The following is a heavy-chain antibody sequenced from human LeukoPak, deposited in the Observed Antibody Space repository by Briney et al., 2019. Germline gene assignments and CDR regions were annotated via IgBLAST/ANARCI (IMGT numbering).Heavy chain of an antibody. CDR3: AKDDAWLRFGE. V-gene: IGHV3-23*01. D-gene: IGHD3-10*01. Sequence: PGETLRLSCAASGFTFSSHGMNWVRQAPGKGLEWVSGISPSGDITYYADSVKGRFTISRDNSKNTLYLEVISLTAEDTAVYYCAKDDAWLRFGEWSQGTLVTVSS. CDR1: GFTFSSHG. CDR2: ISPSGDIT. J-gene: IGHJ4*02.